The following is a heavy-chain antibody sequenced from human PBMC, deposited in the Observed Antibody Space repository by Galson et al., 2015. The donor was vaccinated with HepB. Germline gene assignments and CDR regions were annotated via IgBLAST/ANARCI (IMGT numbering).Heavy chain of an antibody. J-gene: IGHJ2*01. V-gene: IGHV3-23*01. Sequence: SLRLSCAASGFSFSNYAMSWVRQAPGKGLQWVSTITAGDNGPYYTDSVKGRFTISRDNSKNMLYLQMNGLGAEDTAVYYCAKRYPYPHSGPYSIYWFFDLWGRGTLVTVSS. CDR3: AKRYPYPHSGPYSIYWFFDL. CDR1: GFSFSNYA. D-gene: IGHD1-26*01. CDR2: ITAGDNGP.